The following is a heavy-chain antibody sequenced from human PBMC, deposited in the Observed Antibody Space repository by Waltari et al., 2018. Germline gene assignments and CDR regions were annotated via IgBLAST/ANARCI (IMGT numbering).Heavy chain of an antibody. J-gene: IGHJ4*02. CDR2: IGPDGSDK. Sequence: EAQLVQSGGGLVQPGGSLTLSCAASGLPISRFWMTWIRQAPGQGLQWVAHIGPDGSDKYYVDSVKGRFTISRDNAENSLLLQMSSLGVEDTALYYCVGWNDPINSWGQGTLVAVSS. CDR3: VGWNDPINS. CDR1: GLPISRFW. D-gene: IGHD1-1*01. V-gene: IGHV3-7*01.